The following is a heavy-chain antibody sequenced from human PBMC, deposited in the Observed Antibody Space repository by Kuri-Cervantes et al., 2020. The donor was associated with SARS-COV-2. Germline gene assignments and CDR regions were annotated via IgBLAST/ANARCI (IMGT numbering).Heavy chain of an antibody. CDR1: GFTFSSYW. V-gene: IGHV3-23*01. J-gene: IGHJ4*02. CDR3: VKDSRVYYFDY. CDR2: ISGSGANT. Sequence: GGSLRPSCADSGFTFSSYWMSWVRQDAGKGLEWVSGISGSGANTYYADSVKGWFTISRDNSKKTLYLQMNSLRAEDTAVYYCVKDSRVYYFDYWGQGTLVTVSS. D-gene: IGHD2/OR15-2a*01.